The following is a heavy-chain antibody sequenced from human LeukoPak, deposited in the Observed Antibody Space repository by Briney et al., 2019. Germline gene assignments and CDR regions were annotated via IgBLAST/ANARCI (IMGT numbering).Heavy chain of an antibody. Sequence: PGGSLRLSCAASGFTFSSYSMNWVRQAPGKGLEWVSSISSSSSYIYYADSVKGRFTISRDNAKNSLYLQVNSLRAEDTTVYYCARGAYGSGSHLAYYYYMDVWGKGTTVTVSS. V-gene: IGHV3-21*01. CDR1: GFTFSSYS. CDR3: ARGAYGSGSHLAYYYYMDV. D-gene: IGHD3-10*01. J-gene: IGHJ6*03. CDR2: ISSSSSYI.